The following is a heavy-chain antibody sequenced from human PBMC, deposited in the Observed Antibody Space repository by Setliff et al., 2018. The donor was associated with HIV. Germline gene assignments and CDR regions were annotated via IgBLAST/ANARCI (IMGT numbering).Heavy chain of an antibody. V-gene: IGHV4-59*01. J-gene: IGHJ4*02. CDR2: VYYSGST. Sequence: SETLSLTCTVSGGSISSYYWSWIRQPPGKGLEWVGYVYYSGSTNYNPSLKSRVTISVDSSKNQFSLKLSSVTAADTAVYYCARGRDKYGPIDYWGQGTLVTVSS. CDR3: ARGRDKYGPIDY. CDR1: GGSISSYY. D-gene: IGHD3-10*01.